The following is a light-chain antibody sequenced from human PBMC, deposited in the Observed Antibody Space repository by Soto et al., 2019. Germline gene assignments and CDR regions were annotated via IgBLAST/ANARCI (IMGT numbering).Light chain of an antibody. CDR2: AAS. CDR3: QQAYGFPIT. V-gene: IGKV1-12*01. Sequence: DIQMTQSPSTLSASVGDRVTITCQASQTIDSWLAWYQQRPGKPPNLLIYAASSLQSGVPSRFSGSGSGTDFTLTINSLQPEDFATYYCQQAYGFPITFGQGTRLEI. CDR1: QTIDSW. J-gene: IGKJ5*01.